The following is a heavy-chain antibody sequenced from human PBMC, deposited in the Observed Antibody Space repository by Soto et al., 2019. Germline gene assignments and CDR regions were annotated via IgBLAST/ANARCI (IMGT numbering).Heavy chain of an antibody. D-gene: IGHD2-2*01. CDR3: AKDSIASTRRGAFDI. J-gene: IGHJ3*02. CDR2: ISWNSGSI. Sequence: VQLVESGGGLVQPGRSLRLSCAASGFTFDDYAMHWVRQAPGKGLEWVSGISWNSGSIGYADSVKGRFTISRDNAKNSLYLQMNSLRAEDTALYYCAKDSIASTRRGAFDIWGQGTMVTVSS. CDR1: GFTFDDYA. V-gene: IGHV3-9*01.